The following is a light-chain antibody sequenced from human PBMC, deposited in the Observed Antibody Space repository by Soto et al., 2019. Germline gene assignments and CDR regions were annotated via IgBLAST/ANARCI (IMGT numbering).Light chain of an antibody. Sequence: QSVLTQPPSASGSPGQPVTISCIGTASDIGRYNYVSWYQHHPGKAPKLIIYEVTKRPSGVPDRSSGSKSGNTASLTVSGLQADDEADYYCNSYVGSNNYVFGTGTKVTVL. CDR1: ASDIGRYNY. CDR2: EVT. CDR3: NSYVGSNNYV. V-gene: IGLV2-8*01. J-gene: IGLJ1*01.